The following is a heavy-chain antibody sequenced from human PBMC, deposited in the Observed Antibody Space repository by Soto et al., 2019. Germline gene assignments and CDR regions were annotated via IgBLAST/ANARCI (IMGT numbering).Heavy chain of an antibody. CDR3: ARHIYDFWSGYPDYFDY. V-gene: IGHV4-39*01. J-gene: IGHJ4*02. D-gene: IGHD3-3*01. Sequence: PSETLSLTCTVSGGSISSSSYYWGWIRQPPGKGLEWIGSIYDSGSTSYNPSLKSRVTISVDTSKNQFSLKLSSVTAADTAVYYCARHIYDFWSGYPDYFDYWGQGTLVTVSS. CDR2: IYDSGST. CDR1: GGSISSSSYY.